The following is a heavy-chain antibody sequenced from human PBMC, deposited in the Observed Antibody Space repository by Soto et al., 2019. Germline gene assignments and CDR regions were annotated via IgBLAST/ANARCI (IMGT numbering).Heavy chain of an antibody. Sequence: NPSETLSLTCNVSGGSFSPNYWSWIRQPPGKGLEWIGYIYHSGRTYYNPSLKSRVTISVDRSKNQFSLKLSSVTAADTAVYYCARHSLRRDGYKCAFDIWGQGTMVTVSS. CDR2: IYHSGRT. J-gene: IGHJ3*02. CDR1: GGSFSPNY. V-gene: IGHV4-59*04. D-gene: IGHD5-12*01. CDR3: ARHSLRRDGYKCAFDI.